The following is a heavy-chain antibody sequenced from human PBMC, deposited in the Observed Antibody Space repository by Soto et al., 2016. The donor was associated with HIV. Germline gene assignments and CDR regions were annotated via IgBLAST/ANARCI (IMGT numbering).Heavy chain of an antibody. CDR1: GYSISSGYY. Sequence: QVQLQESGPGLVKPSETLSLTCAVSGYSISSGYYWGWIRQPPGKGLEWIGSIYHSGSTYYNPSLKSRVIISVDTSKNQFSLKLSSVTAADTAVYYCARDLSGGGLDYWGQGTLVTVSS. V-gene: IGHV4-38-2*02. J-gene: IGHJ4*02. CDR2: IYHSGST. D-gene: IGHD3-16*01. CDR3: ARDLSGGGLDY.